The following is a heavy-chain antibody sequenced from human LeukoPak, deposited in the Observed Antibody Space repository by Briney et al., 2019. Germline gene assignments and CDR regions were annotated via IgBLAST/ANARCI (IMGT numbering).Heavy chain of an antibody. CDR3: ARRPAFYFDY. CDR2: IYPADSDT. Sequence: GESLKIPCHISGYIFTTFWIAWVRQRPGQGLEWMGVIYPADSDTKYSPSFQGQVAFSVDKSISTAYLQWNSLKASDTAIYYCARRPAFYFDYWGQGTLVTVSS. CDR1: GYIFTTFW. V-gene: IGHV5-51*01. D-gene: IGHD6-6*01. J-gene: IGHJ4*02.